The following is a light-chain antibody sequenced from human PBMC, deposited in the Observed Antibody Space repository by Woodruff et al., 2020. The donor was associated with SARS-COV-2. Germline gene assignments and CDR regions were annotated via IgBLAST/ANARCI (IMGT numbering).Light chain of an antibody. CDR2: AAS. CDR1: QDINNY. CDR3: QKYFSAPWT. J-gene: IGKJ1*01. V-gene: IGKV1-27*01. Sequence: QDINNYLACYQQKPGRAPKLLIFAASTLHSGVPSRFSGSGSGTGFTLTISSLQPEDVATYYCQKYFSAPWTFGQGTKV.